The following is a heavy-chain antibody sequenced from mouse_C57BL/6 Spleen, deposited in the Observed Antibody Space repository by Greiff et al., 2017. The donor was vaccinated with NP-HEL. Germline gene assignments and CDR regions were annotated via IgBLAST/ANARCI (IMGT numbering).Heavy chain of an antibody. CDR2: ISDGGSYT. CDR1: GFTFSSYA. V-gene: IGHV5-4*01. CDR3: ARDQDYGGYYFDY. J-gene: IGHJ2*01. D-gene: IGHD1-1*01. Sequence: EVMLVESGGGLVKPGGSLKLSCAASGFTFSSYAMSWVRQTPEKRLEWVATISDGGSYTYYPDNVKGRFTISRDNAKNNLYLQMSHLKSEDTAMYYCARDQDYGGYYFDYWGQGTTLTVSS.